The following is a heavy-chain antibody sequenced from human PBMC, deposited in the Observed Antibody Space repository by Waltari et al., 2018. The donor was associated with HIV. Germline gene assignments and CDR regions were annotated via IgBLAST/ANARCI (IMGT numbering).Heavy chain of an antibody. CDR3: ARLFYYDTTGYINNAFDI. J-gene: IGHJ3*02. CDR1: GYTFTNYW. V-gene: IGHV5-51*03. D-gene: IGHD3-22*01. Sequence: EVQLVQSGPEVRKSGESLKISCKASGYTFTNYWIAWVRQMSGEGLEWMGIIYPFDSDTRYNPSFEGQITISVDKSLASAYLEWSNLNASDAAIYYCARLFYYDTTGYINNAFDIWGQGTVVTVS. CDR2: IYPFDSDT.